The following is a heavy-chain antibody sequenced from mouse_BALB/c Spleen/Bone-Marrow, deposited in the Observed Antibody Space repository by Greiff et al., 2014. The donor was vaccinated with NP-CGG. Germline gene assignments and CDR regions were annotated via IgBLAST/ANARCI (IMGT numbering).Heavy chain of an antibody. CDR2: ILPGSGTT. J-gene: IGHJ2*01. V-gene: IGHV1-9*01. CDR3: ARGLPLDF. Sequence: QVQLKESGAELMKPGASVKISCKATGYTFSNYWIEWVKQRPGHGLEWIGEILPGSGTTNYNEKFDDKAAFTADTSSNTAYMQLSSLTSEDSAVYHCARGLPLDFWGQGTTLTVSS. D-gene: IGHD2-4*01. CDR1: GYTFSNYW.